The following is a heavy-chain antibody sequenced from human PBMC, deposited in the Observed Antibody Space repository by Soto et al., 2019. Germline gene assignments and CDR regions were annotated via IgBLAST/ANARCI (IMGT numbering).Heavy chain of an antibody. J-gene: IGHJ4*02. V-gene: IGHV2-5*02. CDR3: ALDGDYDLLTFDH. D-gene: IGHD4-17*01. CDR2: IYWDDDK. Sequence: QITLKESGPTLVRPAQTLTLTCGFSGFSLSSYGMGVAWIRQPPGKALEWLALIYWDDDKRYSPSLKDRLAISKETSSNQVVLTITNMDPGDTATYFCALDGDYDLLTFDHWGPGTLVTVSS. CDR1: GFSLSSYGMG.